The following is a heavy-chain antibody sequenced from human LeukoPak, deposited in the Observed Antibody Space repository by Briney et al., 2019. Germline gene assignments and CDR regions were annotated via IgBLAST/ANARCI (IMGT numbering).Heavy chain of an antibody. CDR2: VTSGGST. D-gene: IGHD2-15*01. V-gene: IGHV3-23*01. CDR1: GFTFSSYA. CDR3: AKGTKGYCSGGSCYHFDY. J-gene: IGHJ4*02. Sequence: EGSLRLSCAPSGFTFSSYAMSWARQAPGKGLEWVSSVTSGGSTNYADSVKGRFTISRDNSKNTLYLQMNSLRAEDTAVYYCAKGTKGYCSGGSCYHFDYWGQGTLVTVSS.